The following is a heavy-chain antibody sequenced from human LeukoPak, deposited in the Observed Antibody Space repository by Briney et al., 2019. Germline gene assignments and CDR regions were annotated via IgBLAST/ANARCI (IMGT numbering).Heavy chain of an antibody. J-gene: IGHJ4*02. Sequence: GGSLRLSCAASGFTFRTYAMSWVRQAPGKGLEWVSTVCGSGGNTYYADYVKGRFTISRDNAKNTLHLQMNSLRAEDTAIYYCAYDSSGYYDFDYWGQGTLVTVSS. D-gene: IGHD3-22*01. CDR2: VCGSGGNT. CDR1: GFTFRTYA. V-gene: IGHV3-23*01. CDR3: AYDSSGYYDFDY.